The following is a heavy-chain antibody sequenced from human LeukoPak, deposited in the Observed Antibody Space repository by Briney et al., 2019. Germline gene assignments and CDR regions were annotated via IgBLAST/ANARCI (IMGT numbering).Heavy chain of an antibody. D-gene: IGHD3-22*01. Sequence: SVKVSCKASGYTFTSYGISWVRQAPGQGLEWMGGIIPIFGTANYAQKFQGRVTITADESTSTAYMELSSLRSEDTAVYYCALKYYDSSGYYYWGQGTLVTVSS. CDR1: GYTFTSYG. V-gene: IGHV1-69*13. CDR3: ALKYYDSSGYYY. CDR2: IIPIFGTA. J-gene: IGHJ4*02.